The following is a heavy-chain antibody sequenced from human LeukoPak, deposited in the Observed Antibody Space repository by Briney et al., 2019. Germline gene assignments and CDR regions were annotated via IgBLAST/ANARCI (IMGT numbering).Heavy chain of an antibody. CDR2: IYPGDSDT. CDR3: ARVAIAVADPNSDPYFDY. V-gene: IGHV5-51*01. CDR1: GYSFTSYW. J-gene: IGHJ4*02. Sequence: GESLKISCKGSGYSFTSYWIGWVRQMPGKGLEWMGIIYPGDSDTRYSPSFQGQVTISADKSISTAYLQWSSLKASDTAMYYCARVAIAVADPNSDPYFDYWGQGTLVTVSS. D-gene: IGHD6-19*01.